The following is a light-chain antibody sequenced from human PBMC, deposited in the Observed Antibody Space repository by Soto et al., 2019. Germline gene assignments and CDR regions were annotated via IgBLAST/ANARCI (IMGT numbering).Light chain of an antibody. V-gene: IGLV2-23*01. CDR2: EGS. CDR1: SSDVGSYNL. Sequence: QSALTQPASVSGSPGQSITISCTGTSSDVGSYNLVSWYQQYPGKAPKLMIYEGSKRPSGVSNRFSGYKAGNTASLTISGLQAEDEADYYCCSYAGSSTYVVFGGGTKLTVL. J-gene: IGLJ2*01. CDR3: CSYAGSSTYVV.